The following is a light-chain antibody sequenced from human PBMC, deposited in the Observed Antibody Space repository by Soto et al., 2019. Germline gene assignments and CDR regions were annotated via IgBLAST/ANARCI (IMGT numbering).Light chain of an antibody. CDR1: QAISSY. J-gene: IGKJ1*01. CDR2: AAS. CDR3: QQLNSYPVT. V-gene: IGKV1-9*01. Sequence: DIQLTQSPSFLSASVGDRVTITCRASQAISSYLAWFQQRPGKAPKVLMYAASTLQSGVPSRFNGSASGTEFTFTVRNLQPEDFANFFCQQLNSYPVTFGQGTKVEIK.